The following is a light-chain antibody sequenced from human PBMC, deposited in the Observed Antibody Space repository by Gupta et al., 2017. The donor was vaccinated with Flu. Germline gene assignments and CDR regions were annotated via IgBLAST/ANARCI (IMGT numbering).Light chain of an antibody. CDR2: VAS. V-gene: IGKV2-28*01. J-gene: IGKJ2*03. Sequence: TYFNWYLQKPGQAPQLLIYVASKLPSGVPARFSGSGSGTDFTFKISTMKVEDVGVYYCKQSLETPQSFGEGTKVEIK. CDR3: KQSLETPQS. CDR1: TY.